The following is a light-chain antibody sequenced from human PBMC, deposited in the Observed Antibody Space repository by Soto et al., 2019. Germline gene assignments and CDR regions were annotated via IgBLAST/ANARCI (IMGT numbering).Light chain of an antibody. CDR1: QSISSW. CDR3: QQSFT. V-gene: IGKV1-5*03. Sequence: DIQMTQSPSTLSASVGDRVTITCRASQSISSWLAWYQQKPGKAPKLLIYKASSLESGFPSRFSGSVSGTECTLTISSLQPDYFATYYCQQSFTFGPGTKVDIK. J-gene: IGKJ3*01. CDR2: KAS.